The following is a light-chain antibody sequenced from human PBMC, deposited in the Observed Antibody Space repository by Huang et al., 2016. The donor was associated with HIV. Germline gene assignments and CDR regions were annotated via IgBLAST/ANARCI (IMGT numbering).Light chain of an antibody. CDR3: QQYFETPLT. J-gene: IGKJ4*01. CDR2: WAS. CDR1: QTILYSYKNKNY. V-gene: IGKV4-1*01. Sequence: DIVMTQTPDSLAVSLGVRATVNCKSSQTILYSYKNKNYLAWYQQKPGQPPKLLIYWASTRESGVPDRFSGSGSGTDFTLTISSLQAEDVAVYYCQQYFETPLTFGGGTKVEIK.